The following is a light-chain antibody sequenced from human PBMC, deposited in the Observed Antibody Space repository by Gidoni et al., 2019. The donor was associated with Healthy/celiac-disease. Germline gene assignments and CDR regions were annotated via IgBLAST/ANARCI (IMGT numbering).Light chain of an antibody. CDR2: GAS. CDR1: QSVSSN. Sequence: ELVMTQSPATLSVSPGERATLSCRASQSVSSNLAWYQQKPGQAPRLLIYGASTRATGIPARFSGSGSGTEFTLTISSLQSEDFAVYYCQQYNNWPTWTFXQXTKVXIK. CDR3: QQYNNWPTWT. J-gene: IGKJ1*01. V-gene: IGKV3-15*01.